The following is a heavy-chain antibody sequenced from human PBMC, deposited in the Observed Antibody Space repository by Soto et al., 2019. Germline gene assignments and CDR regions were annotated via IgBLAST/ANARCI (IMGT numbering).Heavy chain of an antibody. CDR1: GFTFSSYG. J-gene: IGHJ4*02. CDR2: ISYDGSNK. Sequence: QVQLVESGGGVVQPGRSLRLSCAASGFTFSSYGMHWVRQAPGKGLEWVAVISYDGSNKYYADSVKGRFTISRDNSKNSLYLQMNSLRAEDTAVYYCAKGLGQASAPQSYFDYWGQGTLVTVSS. CDR3: AKGLGQASAPQSYFDY. V-gene: IGHV3-30*18. D-gene: IGHD2-21*01.